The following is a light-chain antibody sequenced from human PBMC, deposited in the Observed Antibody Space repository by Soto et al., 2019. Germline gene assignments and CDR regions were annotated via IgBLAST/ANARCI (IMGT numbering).Light chain of an antibody. CDR3: TSYTSSHTRV. CDR1: SSDVGGYNY. CDR2: DVS. J-gene: IGLJ2*01. V-gene: IGLV2-14*01. Sequence: QSALTQPASVSGSPGQSITISCTGTSSDVGGYNYVSWYQQHPGKAPKLMIYDVSNRPSGVSNRFSGSKSGNTASLTISGVQAEDVADYFCTSYTSSHTRVFGGGTKLTVL.